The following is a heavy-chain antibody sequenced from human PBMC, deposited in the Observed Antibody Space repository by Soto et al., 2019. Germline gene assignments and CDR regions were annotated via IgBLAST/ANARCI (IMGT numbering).Heavy chain of an antibody. CDR2: IYYSGST. CDR3: ARHDYSSRWYWFAP. J-gene: IGHJ5*02. V-gene: IGHV4-31*03. CDR1: GGSISSGGYY. Sequence: SETLSLTCTVSGGSISSGGYYWSWIRQHPGKGLEWIGYIYYSGSTYYNPSLKSRVTISVDTSKNQFSLKLSSVTAADTAVYYCARHDYSSRWYWFAPWGQGTLVTVSS. D-gene: IGHD6-13*01.